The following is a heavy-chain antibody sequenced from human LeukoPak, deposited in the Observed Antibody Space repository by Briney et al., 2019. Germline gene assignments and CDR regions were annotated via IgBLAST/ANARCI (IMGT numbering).Heavy chain of an antibody. CDR3: ARDLDNTDAFDI. D-gene: IGHD1-14*01. Sequence: PGGSLRLSCAASGFTVSSNYMSWVRQAPGKGLEWVSVIYSGGSTYYADSVKGRSTISRDNSKNTLYLQMNSLRAEDTAVYYCARDLDNTDAFDIWGQGTMVTVSS. J-gene: IGHJ3*02. CDR2: IYSGGST. V-gene: IGHV3-53*01. CDR1: GFTVSSNY.